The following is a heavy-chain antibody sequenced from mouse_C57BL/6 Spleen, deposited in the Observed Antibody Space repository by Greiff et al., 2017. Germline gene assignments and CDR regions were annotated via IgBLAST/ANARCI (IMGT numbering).Heavy chain of an antibody. D-gene: IGHD1-1*01. CDR2: INPSSGYT. J-gene: IGHJ1*03. CDR1: GYTFTSYT. Sequence: QVQLQQSGAELARPGASVKMSCKASGYTFTSYTMHWVKQRPGQGLEWIGYINPSSGYTKYNQKFKDKATLTADKSSSTAYMQLSSLTSEDSAVYYCARSLITTVVATGYFDVWGTGTTVTVSS. CDR3: ARSLITTVVATGYFDV. V-gene: IGHV1-4*01.